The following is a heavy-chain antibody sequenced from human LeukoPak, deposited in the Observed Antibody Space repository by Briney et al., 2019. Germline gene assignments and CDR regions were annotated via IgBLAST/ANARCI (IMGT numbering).Heavy chain of an antibody. J-gene: IGHJ6*03. CDR3: ARVVVVAATRVLYYYMDV. CDR2: ISSSSSYI. CDR1: GFTFSSYS. V-gene: IGHV3-21*01. Sequence: GGSLRLSCAASGFTFSSYSMNWVRQAPGKGLEWVSSISSSSSYIYYADSMKGRFTISRDNAKKSLYLQMNSLRAEDTAVYYCARVVVVAATRVLYYYMDVWGKGTTVTVSS. D-gene: IGHD2-15*01.